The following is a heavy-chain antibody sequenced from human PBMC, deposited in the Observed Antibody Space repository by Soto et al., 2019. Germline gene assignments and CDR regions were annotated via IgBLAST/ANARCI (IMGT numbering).Heavy chain of an antibody. V-gene: IGHV3-48*02. CDR2: ISGSGITI. J-gene: IGHJ6*02. CDR3: AKEFQGHDYGDYSYRYGMDV. Sequence: GGSLRLSCAASGFTFSSYSMNWVRQAPGKGLEWVSYISGSGITIYYADSVKGRFTISRDNAKNSLYLQMNSLRDEDTAVYYCAKEFQGHDYGDYSYRYGMDVWGQGTTVTVSS. CDR1: GFTFSSYS. D-gene: IGHD4-17*01.